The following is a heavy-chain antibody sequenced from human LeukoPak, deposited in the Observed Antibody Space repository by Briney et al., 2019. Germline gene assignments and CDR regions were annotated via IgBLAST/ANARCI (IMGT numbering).Heavy chain of an antibody. CDR3: ARDSNNYEILTGFSINWFDP. V-gene: IGHV4-61*01. D-gene: IGHD3-9*01. CDR1: GDSISGSSYY. Sequence: PSETLSLTCSVSGDSISGSSYYWGWIRQPPGKGLEWIGYIYYSGSTKYNPSLKSRVTMSVDTSKNQFSLKLNSVTAADTAVYYCARDSNNYEILTGFSINWFDPWGQGTLVIVSS. CDR2: IYYSGST. J-gene: IGHJ5*02.